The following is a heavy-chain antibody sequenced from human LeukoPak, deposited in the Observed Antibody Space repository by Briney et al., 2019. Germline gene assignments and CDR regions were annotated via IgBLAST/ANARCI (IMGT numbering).Heavy chain of an antibody. CDR2: INDSGSN. D-gene: IGHD3-10*01. V-gene: IGHV4-34*01. Sequence: SETLSLTCAVYGGSFSGYYWSWIRQSPGKGVEWIGEINDSGSNKYNPSLKRRVNISVDKSKKKFSQKMKYITAADTAVYYCARGRVTMVRGAHGAQGYYMDVWGKGTTVTVSS. CDR1: GGSFSGYY. J-gene: IGHJ6*03. CDR3: ARGRVTMVRGAHGAQGYYMDV.